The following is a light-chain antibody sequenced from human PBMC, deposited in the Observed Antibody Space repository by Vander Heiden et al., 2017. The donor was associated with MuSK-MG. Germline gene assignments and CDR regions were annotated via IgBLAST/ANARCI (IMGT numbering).Light chain of an antibody. V-gene: IGLV1-40*01. J-gene: IGLJ1*01. CDR2: VTN. Sequence: QSVLTQPPSLSGAPGQTVTLPCTGGSCNIGAGYDVHWYQQLPGTAPKLLIYVTNNRPSGGPDRFSGSRSGTSASLAITGLQAEDEADYYCQSYDSSLSAYVFGTGTKVTVL. CDR1: SCNIGAGYD. CDR3: QSYDSSLSAYV.